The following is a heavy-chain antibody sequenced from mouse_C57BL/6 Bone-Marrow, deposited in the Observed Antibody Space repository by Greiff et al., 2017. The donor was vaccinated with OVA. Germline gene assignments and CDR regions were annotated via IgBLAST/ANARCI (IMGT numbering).Heavy chain of an antibody. CDR3: ARSYSNPLAY. CDR1: GYSFTGYY. D-gene: IGHD2-5*01. V-gene: IGHV1-42*01. Sequence: VQLKQSGPELVKPGASVKISCKASGYSFTGYYMNWVKQSPEKSLEWIGEINPSTGGTTYNQKFKAKATLTVDKSSSTSYMQLKSLTSEDSAVYYCARSYSNPLAYWGQGTLVTVSA. J-gene: IGHJ3*01. CDR2: INPSTGGT.